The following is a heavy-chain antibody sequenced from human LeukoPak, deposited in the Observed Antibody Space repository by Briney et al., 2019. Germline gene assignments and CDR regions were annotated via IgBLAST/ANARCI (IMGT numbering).Heavy chain of an antibody. J-gene: IGHJ4*02. V-gene: IGHV4-59*01. D-gene: IGHD1-26*01. Sequence: SETLSLTCTVSGVSTSSYYWSWIRQPPGKGLEWIGYIYYSGSTNYNPSLKSRVTISVDTSKNQFSLKLSSVTAADTAVYYCARGMVGATNFDYWGQGTLVTVSS. CDR3: ARGMVGATNFDY. CDR1: GVSTSSYY. CDR2: IYYSGST.